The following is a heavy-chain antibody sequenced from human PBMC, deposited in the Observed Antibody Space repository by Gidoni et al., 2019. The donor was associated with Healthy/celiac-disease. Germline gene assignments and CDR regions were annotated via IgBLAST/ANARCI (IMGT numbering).Heavy chain of an antibody. V-gene: IGHV3-9*01. D-gene: IGHD5-18*01. Sequence: EVQLVESGGGLVQPGRSLRLSCAASGFTFDDYAMHWVRQAPGKGLEWVSGISWNSGSIGYADSVKGRFTISRDNAKNSLYLQMNRLRAEDTALYYCAKGREDTAMVTSFDYWGQGTLVTVSS. CDR3: AKGREDTAMVTSFDY. CDR2: ISWNSGSI. CDR1: GFTFDDYA. J-gene: IGHJ4*02.